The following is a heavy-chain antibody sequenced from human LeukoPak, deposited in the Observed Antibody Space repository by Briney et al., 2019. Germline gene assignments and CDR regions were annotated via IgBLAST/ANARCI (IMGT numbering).Heavy chain of an antibody. J-gene: IGHJ4*02. D-gene: IGHD4-23*01. CDR3: AKRSDYGGNWNYFDY. V-gene: IGHV3-23*01. Sequence: GGSLRLSCAASGFTFSSYGMSWVRQAPGKGLEWVSATSASGGSTYYADSVKGRFTISRDNSKNTLYLQMNSLRAEDTAVYYCAKRSDYGGNWNYFDYWGQGTPVTVSS. CDR2: TSASGGST. CDR1: GFTFSSYG.